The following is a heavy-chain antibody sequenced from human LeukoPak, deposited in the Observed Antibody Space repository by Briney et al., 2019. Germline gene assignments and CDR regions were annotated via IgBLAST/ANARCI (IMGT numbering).Heavy chain of an antibody. J-gene: IGHJ3*02. D-gene: IGHD3-22*01. CDR2: IYYSGTT. V-gene: IGHV4-38-2*01. Sequence: SETLSLTCAVSGYSINSGHYWGWIRHPPGKGLEWIGSIYYSGTTYYNPSFKSRVTMSVVTSKNQFSVRLTSVTAADTAVYYCARDPTYYYDSSGSYHSFDIWGQGTMVTVSS. CDR1: GYSINSGHY. CDR3: ARDPTYYYDSSGSYHSFDI.